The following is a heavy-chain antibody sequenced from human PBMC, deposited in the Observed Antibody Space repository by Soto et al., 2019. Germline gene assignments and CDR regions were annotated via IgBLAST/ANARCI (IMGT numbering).Heavy chain of an antibody. J-gene: IGHJ3*02. D-gene: IGHD6-19*01. CDR1: NFTVSSNY. CDR3: ARSWYTTGWYAFDI. V-gene: IGHV3-53*01. CDR2: TYSGGKT. Sequence: EVLLVESGVGLIQPGGSLRVSCAASNFTVSSNYMSWVRQAPGKGLEWVSVTYSGGKTDYADSVKGRFTISRDNSKNPLYLQRNSLRAEDMAVYYCARSWYTTGWYAFDIWCQGTMVTVYS.